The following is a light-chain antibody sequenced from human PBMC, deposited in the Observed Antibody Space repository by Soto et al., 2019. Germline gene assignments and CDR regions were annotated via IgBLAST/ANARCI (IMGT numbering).Light chain of an antibody. CDR2: ELT. Sequence: QSALTQPASVSGSPGQSITISCTGTSDNVGRFSFVSWYQQHPGKAPKLLIYELTKRPSGISDRFSGSKSGNTASLTISGLQAEDEADYYCSSYETTSRRLFGTGTKSPS. CDR3: SSYETTSRRL. CDR1: SDNVGRFSF. V-gene: IGLV2-14*01. J-gene: IGLJ1*01.